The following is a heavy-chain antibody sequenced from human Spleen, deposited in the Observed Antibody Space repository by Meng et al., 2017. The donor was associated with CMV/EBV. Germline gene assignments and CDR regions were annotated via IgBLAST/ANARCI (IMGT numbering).Heavy chain of an antibody. Sequence: ASVKVSCKASGYTFTSYYMHWVRQAPGQGLEWMGIINPSGGSTSYAQKFQGRVTMTRDTSTSTVYMELSSLRSEDTAVYYCATQLGRGDAFDIWGQGTMVTVSS. V-gene: IGHV1-46*01. J-gene: IGHJ3*02. D-gene: IGHD7-27*01. CDR3: ATQLGRGDAFDI. CDR2: INPSGGST. CDR1: GYTFTSYY.